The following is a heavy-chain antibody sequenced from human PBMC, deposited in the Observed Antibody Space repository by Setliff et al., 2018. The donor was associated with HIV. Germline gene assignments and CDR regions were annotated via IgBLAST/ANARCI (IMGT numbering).Heavy chain of an antibody. D-gene: IGHD2-21*01. V-gene: IGHV4-34*01. CDR2: VNPTGRP. Sequence: SETLSLTCTVSGEPFNGFYWTWIRQPPGKGLEWIGDVNPTGRPNYSPSLKSRVTMSLDTSKNQFSLNLKSVTAADTALYYCATAGQGRAYFDFWGQGSLVTVSS. CDR1: GEPFNGFY. J-gene: IGHJ4*02. CDR3: ATAGQGRAYFDF.